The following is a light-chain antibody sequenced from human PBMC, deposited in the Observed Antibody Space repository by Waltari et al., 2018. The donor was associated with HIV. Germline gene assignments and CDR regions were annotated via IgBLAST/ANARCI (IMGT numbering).Light chain of an antibody. CDR3: QQYGYSLNT. Sequence: EIVLTQSPGTLSLSPGERATLSCRASQSVSSYLACYQQIPGQAPRLLISGASSRATGIPYRFRGSGSGTDFTLTISRLEPEDFAVYYCQQYGYSLNTFGQGTNLEIK. J-gene: IGKJ2*01. CDR1: QSVSSY. V-gene: IGKV3-20*01. CDR2: GAS.